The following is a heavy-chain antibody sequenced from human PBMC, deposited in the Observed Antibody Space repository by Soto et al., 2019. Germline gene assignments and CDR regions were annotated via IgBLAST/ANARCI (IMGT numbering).Heavy chain of an antibody. Sequence: ASVKVSCKASGYTFTGYYMHWVRQAPGQGLEWMGWINPNSGGTNYAQKFQGRVTMTRDTSISTAYMELRRLRSDDTAVYYCAIPRYSSSWYLPTYDAFDIWGQGTMVTVSS. J-gene: IGHJ3*02. CDR1: GYTFTGYY. CDR2: INPNSGGT. CDR3: AIPRYSSSWYLPTYDAFDI. D-gene: IGHD6-13*01. V-gene: IGHV1-2*02.